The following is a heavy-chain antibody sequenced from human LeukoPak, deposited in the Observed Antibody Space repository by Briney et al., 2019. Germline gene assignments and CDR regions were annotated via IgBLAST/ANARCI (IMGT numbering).Heavy chain of an antibody. CDR3: ARESAGFGPEFPHRREKAVAGTLGY. D-gene: IGHD6-19*01. J-gene: IGHJ4*02. Sequence: GGFLRLSCAASGFTFSSYSMNWVRQAPGKGLEWVSSISSSSSYIYYADSVKGRFTISRDNAKNSLYLQMNSLRAEDTAVYYCARESAGFGPEFPHRREKAVAGTLGYWGQGTLVTVSS. CDR2: ISSSSSYI. CDR1: GFTFSSYS. V-gene: IGHV3-21*01.